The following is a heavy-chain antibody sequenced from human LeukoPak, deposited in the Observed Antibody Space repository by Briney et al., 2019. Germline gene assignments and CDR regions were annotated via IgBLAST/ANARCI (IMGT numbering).Heavy chain of an antibody. CDR2: IYYSGST. V-gene: IGHV4-39*07. D-gene: IGHD3-22*01. J-gene: IGHJ5*02. Sequence: SETLSLTCTVSGDSISSSSYYWGWIRQPPGKGLEWIGSIYYSGSTYYNPSLKSRVTTSVDTSKNQFSLKLSSVTAADTAVYYCARDLGSSGYSGRNWFDPWGQGTLVTVSS. CDR3: ARDLGSSGYSGRNWFDP. CDR1: GDSISSSSYY.